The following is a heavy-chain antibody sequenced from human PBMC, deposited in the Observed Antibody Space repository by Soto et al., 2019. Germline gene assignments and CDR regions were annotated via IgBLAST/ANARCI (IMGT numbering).Heavy chain of an antibody. CDR3: AKGRGVSRLLFDY. CDR2: IGGGGAST. Sequence: EVQLLESGGGLVQPGGSLRLSCAAYKFTFSSCAKTWVRQAPGKGLEWVSGIGGGGASTYYADSVKGRFTISRDNSKNTLYLQMNSLRAEVTAVYYCAKGRGVSRLLFDYWGQGTLVTVSS. J-gene: IGHJ4*02. V-gene: IGHV3-23*01. CDR1: KFTFSSCA. D-gene: IGHD3-3*01.